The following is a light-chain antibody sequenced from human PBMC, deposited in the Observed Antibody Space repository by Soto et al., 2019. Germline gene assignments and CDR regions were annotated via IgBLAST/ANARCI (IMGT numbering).Light chain of an antibody. V-gene: IGKV3D-7*01. CDR3: QQDYNLPPT. CDR1: QSVSSSY. Sequence: PGERVTLSCRASQSVSSSYLTWYQQKPGQAPRFLIYGASTRATSIPARFSGSGSGTDFTLTISSLQPEDFAVYYCQQDYNLPPTFGQGTKVEIK. CDR2: GAS. J-gene: IGKJ1*01.